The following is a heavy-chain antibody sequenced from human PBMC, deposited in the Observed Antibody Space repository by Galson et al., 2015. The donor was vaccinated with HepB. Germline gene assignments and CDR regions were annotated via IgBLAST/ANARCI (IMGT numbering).Heavy chain of an antibody. CDR2: ISYDGSNK. J-gene: IGHJ6*02. V-gene: IGHV3-30*18. CDR3: AKHMSCSNTSCFSNVYYYYGMDG. Sequence: SLRLSCAASGFTFSSYGMHWVRQAPGKGLEWVAVISYDGSNKYYADSVKGRFTISRDNSKNTLYLQMNSLRAEDTAVYYCAKHMSCSNTSCFSNVYYYYGMDGWGQGTTVTVSS. D-gene: IGHD2-2*01. CDR1: GFTFSSYG.